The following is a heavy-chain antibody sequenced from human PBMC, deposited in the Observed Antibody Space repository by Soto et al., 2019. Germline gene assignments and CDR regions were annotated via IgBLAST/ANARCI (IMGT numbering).Heavy chain of an antibody. CDR1: GDSISGSPYF. Sequence: SETLSLTCTVSGDSISGSPYFWGWIRQPPGKRLEWIGSIFYDGYTLYTTSLRSRVTISVDTSKNQFSMKLASMAAADTATYFCARLQAAVPHYWGQGTLVTVS. CDR2: IFYDGYT. D-gene: IGHD6-13*01. J-gene: IGHJ4*02. CDR3: ARLQAAVPHY. V-gene: IGHV4-39*01.